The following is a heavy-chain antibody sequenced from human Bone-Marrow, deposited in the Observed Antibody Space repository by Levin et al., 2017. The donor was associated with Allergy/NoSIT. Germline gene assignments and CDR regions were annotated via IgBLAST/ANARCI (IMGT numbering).Heavy chain of an antibody. CDR2: ISGSGGST. V-gene: IGHV3-23*01. D-gene: IGHD4-17*01. CDR1: GFTFSSYA. CDR3: AKDYGDYVLHYYYMDV. J-gene: IGHJ6*03. Sequence: GGSLRLSCAASGFTFSSYAMSWVRQAPGKGLEWVSAISGSGGSTYYADSVKGRFTISRDNSKNTLYLQMNSLRAEDTAVYYCAKDYGDYVLHYYYMDVWGKGTTVTVSS.